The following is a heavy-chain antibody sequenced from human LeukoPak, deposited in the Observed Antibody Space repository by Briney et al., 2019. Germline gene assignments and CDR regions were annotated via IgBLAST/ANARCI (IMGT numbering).Heavy chain of an antibody. Sequence: GGSLRLSCAASGFTFNTYGMHWVRQAPGKGLEWVAFIRYDGSNKYYADSVKGRFTISRDNSKNMLYLQMNSLRVEDTALYYCAKDILFRQELGAAAGSDYWGQGTLVAVSS. CDR1: GFTFNTYG. V-gene: IGHV3-30*02. CDR2: IRYDGSNK. J-gene: IGHJ4*02. CDR3: AKDILFRQELGAAAGSDY. D-gene: IGHD6-13*01.